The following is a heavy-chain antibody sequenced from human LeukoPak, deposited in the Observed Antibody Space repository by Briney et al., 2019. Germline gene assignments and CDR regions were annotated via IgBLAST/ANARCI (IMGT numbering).Heavy chain of an antibody. CDR2: IYYSGST. D-gene: IGHD3-22*01. CDR1: GGSISSSSYY. V-gene: IGHV4-39*01. CDR3: ARQAFKYYDSSYFDY. J-gene: IGHJ4*02. Sequence: SETLSLTCTVSGGSISSSSYYWGWIRQPPGKGLEWIGSIYYSGSTYYNPSLKSRVTISVDTSKNQFSLKLSSVTAADTAVHYCARQAFKYYDSSYFDYWGQGTLVTVSS.